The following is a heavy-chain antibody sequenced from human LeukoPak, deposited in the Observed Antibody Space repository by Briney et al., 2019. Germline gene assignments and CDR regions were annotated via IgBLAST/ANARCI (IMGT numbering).Heavy chain of an antibody. J-gene: IGHJ4*02. CDR2: ISYDGSNK. V-gene: IGHV3-30*18. Sequence: GGSLRLSCAASGFTFSSYGMHWVRQAPGKGLEWVAVISYDGSNKYYADSVKGRFTISRDNSKNTLYVQMNSLRAEDTALYYCAKGKIYSGSYYFDYWGQGTLVTVSS. D-gene: IGHD1-26*01. CDR1: GFTFSSYG. CDR3: AKGKIYSGSYYFDY.